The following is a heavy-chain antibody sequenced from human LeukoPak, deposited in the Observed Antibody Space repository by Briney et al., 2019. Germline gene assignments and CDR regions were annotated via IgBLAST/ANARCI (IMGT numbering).Heavy chain of an antibody. CDR3: ARHGDSSSWYLTPFDY. D-gene: IGHD6-13*01. CDR1: GGSISSSSYY. Sequence: SETLSLTCTVSGGSISSSSYYWGWIRQPPGKGLEWIGGIYYSGSTYCNPSLKSRVTISVDTSKNQFSLKLSSVTAADTAVYYCARHGDSSSWYLTPFDYWGQGPLVTVSS. CDR2: IYYSGST. J-gene: IGHJ4*02. V-gene: IGHV4-39*01.